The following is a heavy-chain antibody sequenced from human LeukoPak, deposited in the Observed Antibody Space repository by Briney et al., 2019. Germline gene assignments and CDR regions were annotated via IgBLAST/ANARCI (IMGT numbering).Heavy chain of an antibody. J-gene: IGHJ4*02. D-gene: IGHD3-3*02. Sequence: GGSLRLSCAASGFTFSSYWMHWVRQAPGKGLVWVSRINPDGSTTSYADSVKGRFTISRDSAKNTLYLQMDSLRAEDTAVYYCARVSVGRYYFDNWGQGTPVTVS. CDR2: INPDGSTT. V-gene: IGHV3-74*01. CDR3: ARVSVGRYYFDN. CDR1: GFTFSSYW.